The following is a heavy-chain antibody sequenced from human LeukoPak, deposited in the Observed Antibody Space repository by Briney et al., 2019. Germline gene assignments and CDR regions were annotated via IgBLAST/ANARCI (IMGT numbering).Heavy chain of an antibody. J-gene: IGHJ3*02. CDR1: GFTFSSYS. CDR2: ISSSGSDI. CDR3: ARSFDI. V-gene: IGHV3-21*01. Sequence: GGSLRLSCTVSGFTFSSYSMNWVRQPPGKGLEWVSYISSSGSDIYYADSVKGRFTISRDNAKNSLYLQMNSLRAEDTAIYYCARSFDIWGQGTMVTVSS.